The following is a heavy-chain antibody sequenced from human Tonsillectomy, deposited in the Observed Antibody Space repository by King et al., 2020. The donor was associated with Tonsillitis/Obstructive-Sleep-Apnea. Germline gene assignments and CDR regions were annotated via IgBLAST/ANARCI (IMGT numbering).Heavy chain of an antibody. CDR3: ARDIGGSYRSRTFDY. V-gene: IGHV3-74*01. Sequence: VQLVQSGGGLVQPGGSLRLSCAASGFTFSSYWMHWVRQAPGKGLVWVLRINSDGSSTSYVDSVKGRFTISRDNAKNTLYVQMNSLRAEDTAVYYCARDIGGSYRSRTFDYWGQGTLVTVSS. CDR1: GFTFSSYW. CDR2: INSDGSST. J-gene: IGHJ4*02. D-gene: IGHD1-26*01.